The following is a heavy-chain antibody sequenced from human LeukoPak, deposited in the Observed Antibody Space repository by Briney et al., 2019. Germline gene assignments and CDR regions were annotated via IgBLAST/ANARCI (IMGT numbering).Heavy chain of an antibody. J-gene: IGHJ4*02. Sequence: GGSLRLSCAASGFTFSSYGMHWVRQAPGKGLEWVAFIRYGGSNKYYADSVKGRFTISRDNSKNTLYLQMNSLRAEDTAVYYCAKDPTYYDFWSGPQGYWGQGTLVTVSS. CDR3: AKDPTYYDFWSGPQGY. CDR2: IRYGGSNK. D-gene: IGHD3-3*01. CDR1: GFTFSSYG. V-gene: IGHV3-30*02.